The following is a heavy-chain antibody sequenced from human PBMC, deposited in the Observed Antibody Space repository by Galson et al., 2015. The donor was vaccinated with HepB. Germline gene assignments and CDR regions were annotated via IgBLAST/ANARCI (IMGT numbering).Heavy chain of an antibody. D-gene: IGHD3-3*01. CDR3: AKDSQIQSYYVFWSGYYDRYYYYGMDV. Sequence: SLRLSCAASGFTFSSYAMSWVRQAPGKGLEWVSAISGSGGSTYYADSVKGRFTISRDNSKNTLYLQMNSLRAEDTAVYYCAKDSQIQSYYVFWSGYYDRYYYYGMDVWGQGTTVTVSS. CDR2: ISGSGGST. V-gene: IGHV3-23*01. CDR1: GFTFSSYA. J-gene: IGHJ6*02.